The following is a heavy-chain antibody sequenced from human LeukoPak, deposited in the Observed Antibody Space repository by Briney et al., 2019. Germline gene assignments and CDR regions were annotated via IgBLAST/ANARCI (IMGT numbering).Heavy chain of an antibody. D-gene: IGHD3-22*01. CDR3: AREGYYYDSSGYSSWFDP. CDR1: GVSISSYY. Sequence: SETLSLTCTVSGVSISSYYWSWIRQPGGKGLEWIGRIYTSGSTNYNPSLKSRVTMSVDTSKNQFSLKLSSVTAADTAVYYCAREGYYYDSSGYSSWFDPWGQGTLVTVSS. CDR2: IYTSGST. J-gene: IGHJ5*02. V-gene: IGHV4-4*07.